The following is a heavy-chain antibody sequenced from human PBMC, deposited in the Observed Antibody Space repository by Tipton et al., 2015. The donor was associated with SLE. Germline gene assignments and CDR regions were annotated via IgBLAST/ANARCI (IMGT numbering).Heavy chain of an antibody. V-gene: IGHV4-34*12. J-gene: IGHJ3*02. CDR2: IMDTGYT. CDR1: GGSFSGYY. D-gene: IGHD3-22*01. Sequence: TLSLTCAVYGGSFSGYYWSWIRQSPGQGPEWIGEIMDTGYTNYNPSLKSRVTISRDTSKNEFSLNLTSVTAADTAVYYCARRRITMILARQVYAFDIWGQGTMVTVSS. CDR3: ARRRITMILARQVYAFDI.